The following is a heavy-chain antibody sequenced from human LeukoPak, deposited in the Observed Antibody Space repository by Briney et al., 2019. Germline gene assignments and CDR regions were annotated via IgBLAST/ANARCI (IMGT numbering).Heavy chain of an antibody. J-gene: IGHJ4*02. V-gene: IGHV3-23*01. D-gene: IGHD4-17*01. CDR1: GFTFSNYA. CDR3: AKMVGAYGAYHHDC. CDR2: ISDSGGST. Sequence: PGGSLRLSCEASGFTFSNYAMSWVRQPPGKGLEWVSAISDSGGSTYYADSVKGRFIISRDNSKNTLYLQMNSLRAEDTAVYFCAKMVGAYGAYHHDCWGQGTLVTVSS.